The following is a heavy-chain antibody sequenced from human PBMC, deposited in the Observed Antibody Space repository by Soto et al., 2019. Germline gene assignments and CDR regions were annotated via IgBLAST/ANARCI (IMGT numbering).Heavy chain of an antibody. Sequence: HGESLKISCKGSGYSFTSYWISWVRQMPGKGLEWMGRIDPSDSYTNYSPSFQGHVTISADKSISTAYLQWSSLKASDTAMYYCARQERWLQLGYYYYGMDVWGQGTTVTVSS. CDR3: ARQERWLQLGYYYYGMDV. V-gene: IGHV5-10-1*01. D-gene: IGHD5-12*01. CDR2: IDPSDSYT. J-gene: IGHJ6*02. CDR1: GYSFTSYW.